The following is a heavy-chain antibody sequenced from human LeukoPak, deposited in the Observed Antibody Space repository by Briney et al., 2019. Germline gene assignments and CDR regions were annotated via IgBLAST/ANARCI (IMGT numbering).Heavy chain of an antibody. D-gene: IGHD6-19*01. Sequence: ASVKVSCKASGGTFSSYAISWVRQAPGQGLEWMGGIIPIFGTANYAQKFQGRVTITADESTSTAYMELSSLRAEDTALYYCAKDISPGGIAVAGGYYFDYWGQGTLVTVSS. CDR1: GGTFSSYA. J-gene: IGHJ4*02. V-gene: IGHV1-69*13. CDR3: AKDISPGGIAVAGGYYFDY. CDR2: IIPIFGTA.